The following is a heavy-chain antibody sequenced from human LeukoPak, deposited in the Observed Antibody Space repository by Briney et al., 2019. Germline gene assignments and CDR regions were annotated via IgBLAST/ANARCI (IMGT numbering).Heavy chain of an antibody. CDR1: GFTFDDYA. CDR3: ANTGCSSTSSYIPFDS. J-gene: IGHJ4*01. CDR2: ISWDGGST. D-gene: IGHD2-2*02. Sequence: GGSLRLSCAASGFTFDDYAMHWVRQAPGKGLEWVSLISWDGGSTYYADSVKGRFTISRDNSKNSLHLQMNSLRPEITALYYGANTGCSSTSSYIPFDSSGAESLVTVSS. V-gene: IGHV3-43D*03.